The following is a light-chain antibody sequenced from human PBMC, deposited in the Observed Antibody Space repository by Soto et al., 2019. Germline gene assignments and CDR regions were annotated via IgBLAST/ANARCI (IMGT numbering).Light chain of an antibody. V-gene: IGKV3-15*01. Sequence: EVVMPQSPATLSVSPGERATLSCRASQSVRSHLAWYQQKPGQAPSLLIFGASTRATGVPARFSGSESGTEFTLTISSLQSEDVAVYFCQQYNDWPRTFGGGTKVEIK. CDR1: QSVRSH. J-gene: IGKJ4*01. CDR2: GAS. CDR3: QQYNDWPRT.